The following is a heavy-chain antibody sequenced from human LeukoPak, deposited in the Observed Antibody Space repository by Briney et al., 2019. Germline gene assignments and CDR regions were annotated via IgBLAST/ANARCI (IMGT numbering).Heavy chain of an antibody. J-gene: IGHJ6*04. CDR1: GYTFTSYD. CDR2: MNPNSGNT. D-gene: IGHD3-16*02. V-gene: IGHV1-8*01. Sequence: ASVKVSCKASGYTFTSYDINWGRQATGQGLEWMGWMNPNSGNTGYAQKFQGRVTMTRNTSISTAYMELSSLRSEDTAVYYCARCGVDDYVWGSYRYTLGMGMDVWGKGTTVTVSS. CDR3: ARCGVDDYVWGSYRYTLGMGMDV.